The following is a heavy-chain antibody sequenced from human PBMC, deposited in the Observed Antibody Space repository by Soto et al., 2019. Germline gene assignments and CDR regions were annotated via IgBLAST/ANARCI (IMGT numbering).Heavy chain of an antibody. CDR3: ARERSRLDY. V-gene: IGHV3-30-3*01. CDR2: ISYDGSNK. Sequence: QPGGSLRLSCAASGFTFSDYSMHWVRQAPGKGLEWVAVISYDGSNKYYADSVKGRFTISRDNSKNTLYLQMDNLRADDTALYYCARERSRLDYWGQGTLVTVSS. J-gene: IGHJ4*02. CDR1: GFTFSDYS.